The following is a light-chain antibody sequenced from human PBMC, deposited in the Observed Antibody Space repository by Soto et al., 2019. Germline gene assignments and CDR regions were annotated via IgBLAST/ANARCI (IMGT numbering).Light chain of an antibody. CDR2: AAS. J-gene: IGKJ1*01. CDR3: QQTYSTPGWT. V-gene: IGKV1-39*01. CDR1: QTITSD. Sequence: DIQMTQSPSSLSASVGDRVTITCRASQTITSDLNWYQQRPGEVPKLLIYAASNLQSGVPSRFSGSGSGTDFTFIISSLQPEDSATYYCQQTYSTPGWTFGQGTKVDI.